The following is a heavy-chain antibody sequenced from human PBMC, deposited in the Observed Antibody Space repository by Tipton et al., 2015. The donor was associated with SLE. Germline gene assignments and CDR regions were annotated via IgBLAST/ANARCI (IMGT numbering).Heavy chain of an antibody. D-gene: IGHD6-6*01. CDR1: GFTFSSYW. V-gene: IGHV3-7*03. CDR2: IKQDGSEK. Sequence: SLRLSCAASGFTFSSYWMSWVRQAPGKGLEWVANIKQDGSEKYYVDSVRGRFTISRDNAKNSLYLQMNSLRAEDTALYYCAKDKGFEQLVPNAFDIWGQGTMATVSS. J-gene: IGHJ3*02. CDR3: AKDKGFEQLVPNAFDI.